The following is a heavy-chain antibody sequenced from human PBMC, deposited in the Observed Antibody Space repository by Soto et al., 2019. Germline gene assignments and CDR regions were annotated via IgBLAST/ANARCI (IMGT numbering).Heavy chain of an antibody. V-gene: IGHV3-48*02. CDR3: ARVFLSSCYRFDS. CDR2: ISSSGSAI. J-gene: IGHJ4*02. Sequence: EVQLVASGGGLVQPGGSLRLSCAASGFTFRSYNMSWVRQAPGKGLEWVSYISSSGSAIYYADSVKGRFTISRDNAKNSLSLQMNSLRDEDTAVYYCARVFLSSCYRFDSWGQGTLVTVSA. D-gene: IGHD6-13*01. CDR1: GFTFRSYN.